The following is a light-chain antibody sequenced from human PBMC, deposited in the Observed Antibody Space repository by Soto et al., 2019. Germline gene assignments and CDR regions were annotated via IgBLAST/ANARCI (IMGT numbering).Light chain of an antibody. J-gene: IGKJ3*01. CDR3: QKYNSATFT. CDR2: AAS. Sequence: DIQMTQAPSSLSASVGDRVTITCRASQGISNYLSWYQQKPGKVPKLLIYAASTLQSGVPSRFSGSGSGTDFTLTISSLQHEDVATYYCQKYNSATFTFGPGTKVDIK. CDR1: QGISNY. V-gene: IGKV1-27*01.